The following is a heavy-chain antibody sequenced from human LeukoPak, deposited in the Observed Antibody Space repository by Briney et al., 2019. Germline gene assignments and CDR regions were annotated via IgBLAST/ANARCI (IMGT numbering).Heavy chain of an antibody. J-gene: IGHJ4*02. D-gene: IGHD2-2*01. V-gene: IGHV1-69*04. CDR2: IIPILGIA. CDR1: GGTFSSYA. Sequence: ASVKVSCKASGGTFSSYAISWVRQAPGQGLEWMGRIIPILGIANYAQKFQGRVTITADKSTSTAYMELSSLRSEDTAVYYCARDLLNIVVVPAARYYFDYWGQGTLVTVSS. CDR3: ARDLLNIVVVPAARYYFDY.